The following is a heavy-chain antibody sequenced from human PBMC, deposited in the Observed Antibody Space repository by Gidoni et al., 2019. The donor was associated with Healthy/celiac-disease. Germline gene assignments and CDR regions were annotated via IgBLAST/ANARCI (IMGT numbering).Heavy chain of an antibody. CDR2: IRSKAYGGTT. V-gene: IGHV3-49*03. CDR3: TRDASYYYGSGSYDL. Sequence: EVQLVDAGGGLVQPGRSLRLSCTASGFTFGDYAMSWFRQAPGKGLEWVGFIRSKAYGGTTEYAASVKGRFTISRDDSKSIAYLQMNSLKTEDTAVYYCTRDASYYYGSGSYDLWGQGTLVTVSS. J-gene: IGHJ5*02. D-gene: IGHD3-10*01. CDR1: GFTFGDYA.